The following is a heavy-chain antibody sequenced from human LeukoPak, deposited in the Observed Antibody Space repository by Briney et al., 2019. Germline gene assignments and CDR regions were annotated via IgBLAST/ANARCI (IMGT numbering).Heavy chain of an antibody. CDR3: VGYSSGWYRYERHYFDY. CDR2: ISYDGSNK. J-gene: IGHJ4*02. CDR1: GFTFSSYG. V-gene: IGHV3-30*03. D-gene: IGHD6-19*01. Sequence: PGGSLRLSCAASGFTFSSYGMHWVRQAPGKGLEWVAVISYDGSNKYYADSVKGRFTISRDNSKNTLYLQMNSLRADDTAVYYCVGYSSGWYRYERHYFDYWGQGTLVTVSS.